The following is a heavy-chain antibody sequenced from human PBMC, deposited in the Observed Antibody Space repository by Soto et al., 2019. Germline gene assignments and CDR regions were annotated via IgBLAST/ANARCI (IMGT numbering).Heavy chain of an antibody. D-gene: IGHD5-18*01. Sequence: SETLSLTCAVYGGSFSGYYWSWIRQPPGKGLEWIGEINHSGSTNYNPSLKSRVTISVDTSKNQFSLKLSSVTAADTAVYYCARDVDTAMVEPAYYYYGMDVWGQGTTVTV. CDR3: ARDVDTAMVEPAYYYYGMDV. J-gene: IGHJ6*02. V-gene: IGHV4-34*01. CDR2: INHSGST. CDR1: GGSFSGYY.